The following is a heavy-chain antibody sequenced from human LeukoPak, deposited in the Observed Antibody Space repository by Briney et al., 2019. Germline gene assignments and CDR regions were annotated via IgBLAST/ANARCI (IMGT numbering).Heavy chain of an antibody. CDR1: GGSFSGYY. J-gene: IGHJ4*02. D-gene: IGHD6-13*01. CDR3: ARHAYRAAAGTSLRFDY. Sequence: PSETLSLTCAVYGGSFSGYYWSWIRQPPGKGLEWIGEINHSGSTNYNPSLKSRVTISVDTSKNQFSLKLSSVTAADTAVYYCARHAYRAAAGTSLRFDYWGQGTLVTVSS. V-gene: IGHV4-34*01. CDR2: INHSGST.